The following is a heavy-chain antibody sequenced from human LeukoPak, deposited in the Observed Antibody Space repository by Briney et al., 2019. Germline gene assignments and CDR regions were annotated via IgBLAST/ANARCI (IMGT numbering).Heavy chain of an antibody. J-gene: IGHJ4*02. D-gene: IGHD3-10*01. CDR2: INPNSGGT. Sequence: LVASVKVSCKASGYTFTGYYMHWVRQAPGQGLEWMGWINPNSGGTNYAQKFQGRVTMTRDTSTSTVYMELSSLRSEDTAVYYCARAFTSGSYYDHFDYWGQGTLVTVSS. CDR1: GYTFTGYY. V-gene: IGHV1-2*03. CDR3: ARAFTSGSYYDHFDY.